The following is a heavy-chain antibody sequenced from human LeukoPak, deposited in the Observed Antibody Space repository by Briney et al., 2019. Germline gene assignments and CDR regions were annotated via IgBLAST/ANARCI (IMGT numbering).Heavy chain of an antibody. J-gene: IGHJ4*02. CDR3: ARHWSETYSSSWYIPDY. Sequence: GESLKISCKGSGYSFTSYWIGWVRQMPGKGLEWMGIIYPGDSDTRYSPSFQGQVTISADKSISTAYLQWSSLKASDTAMYYCARHWSETYSSSWYIPDYWGQGTLVTVSS. D-gene: IGHD6-13*01. V-gene: IGHV5-51*01. CDR2: IYPGDSDT. CDR1: GYSFTSYW.